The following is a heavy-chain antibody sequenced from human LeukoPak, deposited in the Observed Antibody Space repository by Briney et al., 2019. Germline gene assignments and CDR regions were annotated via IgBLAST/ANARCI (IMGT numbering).Heavy chain of an antibody. CDR3: AKAVTSDYHSLYYNYYMDV. CDR2: ISYDGSNK. D-gene: IGHD3-10*01. CDR1: GFTFRSYA. V-gene: IGHV3-30*18. J-gene: IGHJ6*03. Sequence: GGSLRLSCAASGFTFRSYAMHWVRQAPGKGLEWVAVISYDGSNKYFGDSVKGRFTISRDNCKNTLYLQMDSLRAEDTAIYYCAKAVTSDYHSLYYNYYMDVWGKGTTVTVSS.